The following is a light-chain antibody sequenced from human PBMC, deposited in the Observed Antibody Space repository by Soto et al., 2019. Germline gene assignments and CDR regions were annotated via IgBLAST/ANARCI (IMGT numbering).Light chain of an antibody. J-gene: IGKJ5*01. Sequence: EIVMTQSPGSPSLSPGDTAALSCRASQTISSGFLAWYQQKVGQAPRLLIYDTSSRATDVPDRFIGNGSGTDFSLTISRLEPEDFAVYHCQQYGSSPLTFGQGTKLDIK. CDR3: QQYGSSPLT. V-gene: IGKV3-20*01. CDR2: DTS. CDR1: QTISSGF.